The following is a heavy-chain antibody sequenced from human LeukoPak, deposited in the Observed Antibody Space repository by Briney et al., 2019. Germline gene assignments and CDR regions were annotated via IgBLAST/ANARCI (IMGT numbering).Heavy chain of an antibody. CDR3: YITMIVVVGNYFDY. V-gene: IGHV4-38-2*01. CDR2: TYHSGST. J-gene: IGHJ4*02. D-gene: IGHD3-22*01. Sequence: SETLSLTYAVSGYSISSGYYWGWIRQPPGKGLEWIGSTYHSGSTYYNPSLKSRVTISVDTSKNQFSLKLSSVTAADTAVYYCYITMIVVVGNYFDYWGQGTLVTVSS. CDR1: GYSISSGYY.